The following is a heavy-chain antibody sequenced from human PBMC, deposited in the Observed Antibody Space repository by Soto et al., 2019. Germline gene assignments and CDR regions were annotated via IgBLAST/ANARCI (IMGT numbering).Heavy chain of an antibody. V-gene: IGHV3-48*01. CDR3: ARDRGGVTIFGVVIIGWFDP. CDR2: ISSSSSTI. Sequence: VQLVESGGGLVQPGGSLRLSCAASGFTFSSYSMNWVRQAPGKGLEWVSYISSSSSTIYYADSVKGRFTISRDNAKNSLYLQMNSLRAEDTAVYYCARDRGGVTIFGVVIIGWFDPWGQGTLVTVSS. D-gene: IGHD3-3*01. CDR1: GFTFSSYS. J-gene: IGHJ5*02.